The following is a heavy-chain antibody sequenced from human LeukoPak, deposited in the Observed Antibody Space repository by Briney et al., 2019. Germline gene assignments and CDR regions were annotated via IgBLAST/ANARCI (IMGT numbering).Heavy chain of an antibody. CDR2: IYHGGNT. V-gene: IGHV4-39*01. CDR3: ARRGETGWYFDL. D-gene: IGHD7-27*01. J-gene: IGHJ2*01. CDR1: GDSITSGSYF. Sequence: PSETLSLTCTVSGDSITSGSYFWGWIRQPPGKGLEYIGSIYHGGNTYYNPSLKSRVTISVDTSKNQFSLNLSSVTAADTAVYYCARRGETGWYFDLWGRGTLVTDSS.